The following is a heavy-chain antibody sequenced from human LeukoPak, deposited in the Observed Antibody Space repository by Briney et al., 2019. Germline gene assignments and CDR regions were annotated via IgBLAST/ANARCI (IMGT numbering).Heavy chain of an antibody. CDR3: ARDGDYYDSSGS. Sequence: SETLSLTCTVSGGSISSGDYYWSWIRQPPGKGLEWIGYIYYSGSTYYNPSLKSRVTISVDTSKNQFSLKLSPVTAADTAVYYCARDGDYYDSSGSWGQGTLVTVSS. V-gene: IGHV4-30-4*01. CDR2: IYYSGST. J-gene: IGHJ5*02. CDR1: GGSISSGDYY. D-gene: IGHD3-22*01.